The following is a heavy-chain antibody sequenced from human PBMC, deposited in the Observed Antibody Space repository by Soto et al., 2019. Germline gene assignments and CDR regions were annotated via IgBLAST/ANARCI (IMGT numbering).Heavy chain of an antibody. CDR1: GYTFTSYD. J-gene: IGHJ3*02. Sequence: GASVKVSCKASGYTFTSYDINWVRQATGQGLEWMGWMNPNSGNTDYAQKFQGRVTMTRNTSISTAYMELSSLRSEDTAVYYCARGLRGYSYGLDAFDIWGQGTMVTVSS. CDR2: MNPNSGNT. D-gene: IGHD5-18*01. CDR3: ARGLRGYSYGLDAFDI. V-gene: IGHV1-8*01.